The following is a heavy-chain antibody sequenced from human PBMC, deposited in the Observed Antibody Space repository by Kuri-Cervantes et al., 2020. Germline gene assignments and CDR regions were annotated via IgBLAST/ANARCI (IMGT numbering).Heavy chain of an antibody. Sequence: GESLKISCAASGFTFSSYGMHWVRQAPGKGLEWVAVISYDGSNKYYADSVKGRFTISRDNSKNTLYLQMNSLRAEDTAVYYCAKDLKGSSWYPYYYYYYSMDVWGQGTTVTVSS. CDR1: GFTFSSYG. CDR3: AKDLKGSSWYPYYYYYYSMDV. D-gene: IGHD6-13*01. J-gene: IGHJ6*02. V-gene: IGHV3-30*18. CDR2: ISYDGSNK.